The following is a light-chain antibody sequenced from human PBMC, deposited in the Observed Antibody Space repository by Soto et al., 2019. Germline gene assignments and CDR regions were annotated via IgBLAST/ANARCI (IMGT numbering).Light chain of an antibody. V-gene: IGKV3-20*01. CDR1: QSVSSSY. CDR2: GAS. Sequence: EIVLTQSPGTLSLSPGERATLSCRASQSVSSSYLAWYQQKPVQAPRLLIYGASSRATGIPDRFSGSVSGTDFTLTISRLEPEDFEVYYCQQGSTFGQGTKLEIK. CDR3: QQGST. J-gene: IGKJ2*01.